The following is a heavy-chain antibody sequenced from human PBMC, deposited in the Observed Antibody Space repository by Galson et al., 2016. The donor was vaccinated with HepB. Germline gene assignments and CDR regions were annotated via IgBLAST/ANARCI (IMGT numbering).Heavy chain of an antibody. CDR2: ISYSGTT. V-gene: IGHV4-39*01. CDR1: GGSISSTNYF. J-gene: IGHJ6*03. CDR3: ATGIVVAGRMYYYYMDV. D-gene: IGHD6-19*01. Sequence: SETLSLTCTVSGGSISSTNYFWGWVRQPPGKGLDWIGSISYSGTTNYNPSLRSRVTISVDTSKNQLSLSLSSVTAADTAVYYCATGIVVAGRMYYYYMDVWGKGTSVTVSS.